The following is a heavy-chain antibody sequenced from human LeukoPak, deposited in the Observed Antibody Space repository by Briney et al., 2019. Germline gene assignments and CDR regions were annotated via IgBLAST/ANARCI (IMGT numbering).Heavy chain of an antibody. Sequence: GGSLRLSCAASGFTFSSYAMSWVRQAPGKGLEWVSAISGSGVSTFSADSVKGRFTISRDNSKNTLYLQMNSLRAEDTAVYYCAKDGGFDWLFPDYFDYWGQGTLVTVSS. V-gene: IGHV3-23*01. CDR1: GFTFSSYA. J-gene: IGHJ4*02. D-gene: IGHD3-9*01. CDR2: ISGSGVST. CDR3: AKDGGFDWLFPDYFDY.